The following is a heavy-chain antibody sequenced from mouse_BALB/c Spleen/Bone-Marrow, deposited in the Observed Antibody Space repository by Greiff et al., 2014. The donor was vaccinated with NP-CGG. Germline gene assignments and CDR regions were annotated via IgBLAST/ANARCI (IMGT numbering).Heavy chain of an antibody. CDR3: ARVGNYRYAMDY. CDR1: GFTFTSYW. CDR2: INPSNGRT. D-gene: IGHD2-1*01. J-gene: IGHJ4*01. Sequence: VQLQQSGDELVKPGATVKLSCLASGFTFTSYWIHWVKQRPGQGPEWIGEINPSNGRTNYNEKFKRKATLTEDKSSSTAYMQLSSLTSEDSAVYYCARVGNYRYAMDYWGQGTSVTVSS. V-gene: IGHV1S81*02.